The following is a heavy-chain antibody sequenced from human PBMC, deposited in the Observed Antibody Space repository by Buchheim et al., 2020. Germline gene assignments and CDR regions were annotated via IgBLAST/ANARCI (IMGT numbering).Heavy chain of an antibody. V-gene: IGHV3-30*18. CDR1: GFTFSSYG. CDR2: ISYDGSNK. D-gene: IGHD1-20*01. J-gene: IGHJ4*02. Sequence: QVQLVESGGGVVQPGRSLRLSCAASGFTFSSYGMHWVRQAPGKGLEWVAVISYDGSNKYYADSVKGRFTISRDNSKNTLYLQMNSLRAEDTAVDYCAKDFGGGVYNWNYFDYWGQGTL. CDR3: AKDFGGGVYNWNYFDY.